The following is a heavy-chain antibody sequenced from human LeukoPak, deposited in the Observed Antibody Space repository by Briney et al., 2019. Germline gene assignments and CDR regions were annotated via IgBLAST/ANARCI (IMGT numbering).Heavy chain of an antibody. CDR3: AKGALWFGENKFDY. CDR1: GFTFSSYG. V-gene: IGHV3-30*18. CDR2: ISYDGSNK. J-gene: IGHJ4*02. D-gene: IGHD3-10*01. Sequence: GGSLRLSCAASGFTFSSYGMHWVRQAPGKGLEWVAVISYDGSNKYYADSVKGRFTISRDNSKNTLYLQMNSLRAEDTAVYYCAKGALWFGENKFDYWGQGTLVTVSS.